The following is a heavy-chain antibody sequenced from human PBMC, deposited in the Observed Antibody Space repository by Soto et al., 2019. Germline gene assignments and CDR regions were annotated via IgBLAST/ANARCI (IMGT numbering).Heavy chain of an antibody. Sequence: PGGSLRLSCAASGFNFRNFPMSWVRQPPGKGLEWVSSISGNGVNTTYADSVKARFTISRDNSKKMLYLQMNSLRAEDTAVYYCAKTPGRRGWLDPCGQGT. V-gene: IGHV3-23*01. CDR2: ISGNGVNT. CDR1: GFNFRNFP. CDR3: AKTPGRRGWLDP. J-gene: IGHJ5*02.